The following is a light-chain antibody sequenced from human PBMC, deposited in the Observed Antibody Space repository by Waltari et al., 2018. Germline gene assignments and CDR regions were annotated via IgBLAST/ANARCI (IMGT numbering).Light chain of an antibody. Sequence: SSELTQAPAVSVAIGQTARITCPGDGRTNYYARWYQQKPGQAPILVIYDNNNRPSGVPDRFSGSSSHNTGSLTITGAQAEDEASYYCHSRDASGVASSFGGGTKLTVL. J-gene: IGLJ2*01. V-gene: IGLV3-19*01. CDR2: DNN. CDR1: GRTNYY. CDR3: HSRDASGVASS.